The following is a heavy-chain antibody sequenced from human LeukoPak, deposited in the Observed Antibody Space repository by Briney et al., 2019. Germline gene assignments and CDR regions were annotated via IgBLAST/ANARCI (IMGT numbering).Heavy chain of an antibody. CDR2: IIPILGIA. Sequence: GASVKVSCKASGGTFSSYTISWVRQAPGQGLEWMGRIIPILGIANYAQKFQGRVTITADKSTSIAYMELSSLRSEDTAVYYCARGGTYYDFWRGYLSHNYFDYWGQGTMVTVSS. J-gene: IGHJ4*02. V-gene: IGHV1-69*02. CDR1: GGTFSSYT. D-gene: IGHD3-3*01. CDR3: ARGGTYYDFWRGYLSHNYFDY.